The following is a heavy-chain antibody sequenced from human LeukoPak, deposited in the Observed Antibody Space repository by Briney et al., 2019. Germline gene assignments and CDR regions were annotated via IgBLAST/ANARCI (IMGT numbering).Heavy chain of an antibody. CDR2: IITTLGIA. CDR1: GGTFSTYT. Sequence: SVKVSCKASGGTFSTYTMIWVRQAPGQGLEWMGRIITTLGIANYAQKFQGRVTITADKSTSTAYKELSSLRSEDTAMYFCAREYPRAFDIWGQGTMVTVSS. D-gene: IGHD2-2*02. J-gene: IGHJ3*02. CDR3: AREYPRAFDI. V-gene: IGHV1-69*04.